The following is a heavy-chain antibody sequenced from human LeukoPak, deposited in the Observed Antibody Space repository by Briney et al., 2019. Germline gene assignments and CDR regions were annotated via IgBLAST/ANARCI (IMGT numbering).Heavy chain of an antibody. CDR3: ARDLADWDAFDI. V-gene: IGHV4-4*07. CDR1: GGSISSYY. J-gene: IGHJ3*02. D-gene: IGHD2-21*01. Sequence: SETLSLTCTVSGGSISSYYWSWIRQPAGKGLEWIGCIYTSGSTNYNPSLKSRVTMSVDTSKNQFSLKLSSVTAADTAVYYCARDLADWDAFDIWGQGTMVTVSS. CDR2: IYTSGST.